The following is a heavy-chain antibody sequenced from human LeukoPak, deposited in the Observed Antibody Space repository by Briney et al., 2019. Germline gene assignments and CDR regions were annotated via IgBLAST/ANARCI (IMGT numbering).Heavy chain of an antibody. CDR2: INPNSGGT. V-gene: IGHV1-2*06. CDR3: ARMYNWNDDLPLGYYGMDV. D-gene: IGHD1-1*01. Sequence: ASVKVSCKASGYTFTGYYMHWVRQAPGQGLEWVGRINPNSGGTSYAQKFKGRVTMTRDTSISTAYMELSSLTSDDTAVYYCARMYNWNDDLPLGYYGMDVWGQGTTVTVSS. J-gene: IGHJ6*02. CDR1: GYTFTGYY.